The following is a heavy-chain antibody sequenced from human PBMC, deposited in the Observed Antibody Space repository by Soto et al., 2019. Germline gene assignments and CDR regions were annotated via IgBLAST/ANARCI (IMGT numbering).Heavy chain of an antibody. CDR1: GYTFTSSG. Sequence: QVQLVQSGAEVKKPGASVKVSCKASGYTFTSSGMSWVRQAPGQGLEWMGWISAHTGSSEYAQRFQGRVTMTTARSTSTAYMELRSLRSADTAVYYCARAFFYQGSDSRGYSFDAFDFWGPGTLVTVSS. J-gene: IGHJ3*01. CDR2: ISAHTGSS. CDR3: ARAFFYQGSDSRGYSFDAFDF. D-gene: IGHD3-22*01. V-gene: IGHV1-18*01.